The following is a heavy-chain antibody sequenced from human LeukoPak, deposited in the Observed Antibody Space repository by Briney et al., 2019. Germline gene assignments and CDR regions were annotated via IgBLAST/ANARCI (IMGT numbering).Heavy chain of an antibody. CDR3: ARSSGGYGPNWFDP. CDR1: GGSISSYY. V-gene: IGHV4-59*01. J-gene: IGHJ5*02. Sequence: TSETLSLTCTVSGGSISSYYWSWIRQPPGKGLEWIGYIYYSGSTNYNPSLKSRVTISVDTSKNQFSLKLSSVTAADTAVYYCARSSGGYGPNWFDPWGQGTLVTVSS. D-gene: IGHD1-26*01. CDR2: IYYSGST.